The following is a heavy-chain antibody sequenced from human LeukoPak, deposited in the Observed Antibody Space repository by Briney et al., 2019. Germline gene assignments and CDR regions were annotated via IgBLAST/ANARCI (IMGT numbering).Heavy chain of an antibody. J-gene: IGHJ4*02. D-gene: IGHD4-17*01. CDR2: IYYSGST. V-gene: IGHV4-59*12. CDR1: GGSISSYY. Sequence: ASETLSLTCTVSGGSISSYYWSWIRQPPGKGLECIGYIYYSGSTNYNLSLKSRVTISVDTSKNQFSLKLSSVTAADTAVYYCARLKSSREDYGDSYYFDYWGQGTLVTVSS. CDR3: ARLKSSREDYGDSYYFDY.